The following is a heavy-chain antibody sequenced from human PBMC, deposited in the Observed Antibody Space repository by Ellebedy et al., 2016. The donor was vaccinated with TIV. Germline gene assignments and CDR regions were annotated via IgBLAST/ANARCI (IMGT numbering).Heavy chain of an antibody. CDR1: GGSITGYY. V-gene: IGHV4-59*12. CDR3: SREALNNTYNWFDP. D-gene: IGHD1/OR15-1a*01. J-gene: IGHJ5*02. Sequence: MPGGSLRLSCTVSGGSITGYYWSWFRQPPGKGQEWIGYIHYSGSTYYNPYPKSRVTIPVDKSKNQISLKLSSVTAADTAVYYCSREALNNTYNWFDPWGQGTLVTVSS. CDR2: IHYSGST.